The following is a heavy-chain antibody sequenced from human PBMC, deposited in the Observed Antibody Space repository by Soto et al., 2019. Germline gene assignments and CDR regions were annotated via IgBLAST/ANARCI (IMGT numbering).Heavy chain of an antibody. J-gene: IGHJ4*02. CDR1: GFTFSSYG. CDR2: IWYDGSNK. V-gene: IGHV3-33*01. D-gene: IGHD5-18*01. Sequence: QVQLVESGGGVVQPGRSLRLSCAASGFTFSSYGMHWVRQAPGKGLEWVAVIWYDGSNKYYADSVKGRFTISRDNSKNTLYLQMNSLRAEDTAVYYCARVGGKQRAMAYWGQGTLVTVSS. CDR3: ARVGGKQRAMAY.